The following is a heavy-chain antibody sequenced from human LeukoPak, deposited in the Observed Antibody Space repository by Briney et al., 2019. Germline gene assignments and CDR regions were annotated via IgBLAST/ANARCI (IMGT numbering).Heavy chain of an antibody. J-gene: IGHJ4*02. D-gene: IGHD2-2*01. Sequence: SVKVSCKASGGTFSSYAISWVRQAPGQGLKWMGGIIPIFGTANYAQKFQGRVTITADESTSTAYMELSSLRSEDTAVYYCARGPHIVVVPAAIEYYFDYWGQGTLVTVSS. CDR3: ARGPHIVVVPAAIEYYFDY. V-gene: IGHV1-69*13. CDR1: GGTFSSYA. CDR2: IIPIFGTA.